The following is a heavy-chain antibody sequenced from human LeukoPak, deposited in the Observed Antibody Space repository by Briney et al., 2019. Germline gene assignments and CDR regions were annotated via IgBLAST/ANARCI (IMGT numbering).Heavy chain of an antibody. CDR3: ARSLRDFWSGYHDY. D-gene: IGHD3-3*01. Sequence: ASVKVSCKASGYTFTSYDINWVRQATGQGLEWMGWMNPNSGNTGYAQKFQGRVTITADKSTSTAYMELSSLRSEDTAVYYCARSLRDFWSGYHDYWGQGTLVTVSS. CDR2: MNPNSGNT. J-gene: IGHJ4*02. CDR1: GYTFTSYD. V-gene: IGHV1-8*03.